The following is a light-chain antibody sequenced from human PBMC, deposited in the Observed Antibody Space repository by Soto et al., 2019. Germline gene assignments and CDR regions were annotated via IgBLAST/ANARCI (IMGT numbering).Light chain of an antibody. CDR1: QSISSY. V-gene: IGKV3-11*01. CDR3: QQRSVWPPLS. CDR2: DAS. Sequence: EIVLTQSPATLSLSPGERATLSCRASQSISSYFAWYQHKPGQSPRLLIYDASNRATGITARFSGSGSGTDFTLTISSLEPEEFAVYYCQQRSVWPPLSFGGGTKVEIK. J-gene: IGKJ4*01.